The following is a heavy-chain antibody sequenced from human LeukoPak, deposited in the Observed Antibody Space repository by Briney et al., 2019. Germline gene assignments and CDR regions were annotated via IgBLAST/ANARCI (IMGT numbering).Heavy chain of an antibody. Sequence: SETLSLTCTVSVGSISSDNYYWGWIRQPPGKGLEWIGSIYYSGTTYYNPSLKSRVTISVDTSKNQFSLKLSSVTAADTAPYYCAKHYMGSSYNHGLDCWGQGTLVTVSS. V-gene: IGHV4-39*01. CDR1: VGSISSDNYY. CDR3: AKHYMGSSYNHGLDC. D-gene: IGHD3-10*01. J-gene: IGHJ4*02. CDR2: IYYSGTT.